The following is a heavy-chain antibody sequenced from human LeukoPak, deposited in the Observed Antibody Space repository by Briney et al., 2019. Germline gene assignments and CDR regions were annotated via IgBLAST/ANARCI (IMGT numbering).Heavy chain of an antibody. CDR1: GYTFTGYW. J-gene: IGHJ5*01. Sequence: ASVKVSCKAFGYTFTGYWMHWVRQAPGQGPEWMGVISPSGGSTIYAQKFKGRVTLTRDMSTSTDYLELSSLRSEDMAVYYCARDNSVRDEAWWFNSWGQGTLVTVSS. CDR2: ISPSGGST. D-gene: IGHD5-24*01. CDR3: ARDNSVRDEAWWFNS. V-gene: IGHV1-46*01.